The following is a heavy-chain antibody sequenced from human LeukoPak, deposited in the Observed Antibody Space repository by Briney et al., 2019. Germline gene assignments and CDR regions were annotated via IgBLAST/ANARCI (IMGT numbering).Heavy chain of an antibody. Sequence: GGSLRLSCAASGFTFSSYGMHWVRQAPGKGLEWVAVIWYDGSNKYYADSVKGRFTISRDNSKNTLYLQMNSLRAEDTAVYYCTRDPGYSSGYNDAFDIWGQGTMVTVSS. CDR2: IWYDGSNK. D-gene: IGHD3-22*01. CDR3: TRDPGYSSGYNDAFDI. V-gene: IGHV3-33*01. CDR1: GFTFSSYG. J-gene: IGHJ3*02.